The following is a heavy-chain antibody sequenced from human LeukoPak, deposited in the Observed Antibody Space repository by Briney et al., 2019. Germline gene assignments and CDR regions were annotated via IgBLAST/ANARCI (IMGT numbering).Heavy chain of an antibody. Sequence: SETLSLTCTVSGGSISSSSYYWGWIRQPPGKGLEWIGSIYYSGSTYYNPSLKSRVTISVDTSKNQFSLKLSSVTAADTAVYYCARALEAVAGPYFDYWGQGTLVTVSS. D-gene: IGHD6-19*01. CDR3: ARALEAVAGPYFDY. V-gene: IGHV4-39*07. J-gene: IGHJ4*02. CDR2: IYYSGST. CDR1: GGSISSSSYY.